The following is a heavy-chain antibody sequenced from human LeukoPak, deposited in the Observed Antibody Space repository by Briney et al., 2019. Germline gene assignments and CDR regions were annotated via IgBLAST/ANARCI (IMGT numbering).Heavy chain of an antibody. CDR1: SDSISSSPSY. CDR3: ARLDKRVHNTFDI. CDR2: IFYSGAT. V-gene: IGHV4-39*01. Sequence: PSETLSLTCTVSSDSISSSPSYWGWIRQPPGKGLEYIGSIFYSGATYYNPSLKSRVTLSVHMSKNQFSLKLSSVTAADTAVYYCARLDKRVHNTFDIWGQGTMVTVSS. J-gene: IGHJ3*02. D-gene: IGHD1-1*01.